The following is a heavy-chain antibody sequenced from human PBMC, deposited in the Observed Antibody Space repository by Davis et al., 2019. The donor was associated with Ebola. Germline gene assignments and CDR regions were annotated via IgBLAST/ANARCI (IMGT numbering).Heavy chain of an antibody. Sequence: GESLKIPCAASGFTVSSNHLSWVRQAPGKGLEWVSVIYDHSTAYADSVRGRFIISRDKSNNTLYLEMRSLRVDDTAVYYCATTQWLREFDNWGQGTLVTVSS. J-gene: IGHJ4*02. CDR2: IYDHST. D-gene: IGHD6-19*01. V-gene: IGHV3-53*05. CDR3: ATTQWLREFDN. CDR1: GFTVSSNH.